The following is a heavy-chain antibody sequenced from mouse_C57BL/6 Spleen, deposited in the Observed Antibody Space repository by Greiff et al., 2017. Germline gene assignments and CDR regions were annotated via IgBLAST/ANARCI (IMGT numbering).Heavy chain of an antibody. CDR1: GYAFSSSW. CDR2: IYPGDGDT. J-gene: IGHJ4*01. CDR3: ARWGLRQGGPAMDY. D-gene: IGHD2-4*01. Sequence: QVQLQQSGPELVTPGASVKISCKASGYAFSSSWMNWVKQRPGKGLEWIGRIYPGDGDTNYNGKSKGKATLTADKSASTAYRQRSSLTSEDSAVDFRARWGLRQGGPAMDYWGQGTSVTVSS. V-gene: IGHV1-82*01.